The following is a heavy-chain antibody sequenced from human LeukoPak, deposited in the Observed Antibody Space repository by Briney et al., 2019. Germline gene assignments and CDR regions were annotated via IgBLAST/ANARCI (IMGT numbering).Heavy chain of an antibody. CDR3: ARVTVTGYYDAFDI. CDR1: GFTVSSNY. V-gene: IGHV3-53*01. D-gene: IGHD3-9*01. CDR2: IYNGGST. Sequence: GGSLRLSCAASGFTVSSNYMSWVRQAPGKGLEWVSVIYNGGSTHYADSVKGRFTFSRDNSKNTLYLQMNSLRAEDTAVYYCARVTVTGYYDAFDIWGQGTMVTVS. J-gene: IGHJ3*02.